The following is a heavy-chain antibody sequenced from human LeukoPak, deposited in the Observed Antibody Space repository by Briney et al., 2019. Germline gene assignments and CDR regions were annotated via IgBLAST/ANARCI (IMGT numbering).Heavy chain of an antibody. CDR1: GGSISSYY. D-gene: IGHD6-19*01. J-gene: IGHJ6*02. Sequence: SETLSLTCTVSGGSISSYYWSWIRQPPGKGLEWIGYIYYSGSTNYNPSLKSRVTISVDTSKNQFSLKLSSVTAADTAVYYFARRSAVAGTKYYYYYGMDVWGQGTTVTVSS. CDR2: IYYSGST. CDR3: ARRSAVAGTKYYYYYGMDV. V-gene: IGHV4-59*08.